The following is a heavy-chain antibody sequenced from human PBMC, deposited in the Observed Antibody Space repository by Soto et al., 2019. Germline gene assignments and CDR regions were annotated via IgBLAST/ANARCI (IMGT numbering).Heavy chain of an antibody. CDR1: GFTFSSYS. D-gene: IGHD3-10*01. Sequence: EVQLVESGGGLVQPGGSLRLSCAASGFTFSSYSMNWVRQAPGKGLEWVSYISSSSSTIYYADSVKGRFTISRDNAKNALYLQMNSLRAEDTAVYYCARANYYGSPGDLDYRGQGTLVTVSS. CDR2: ISSSSSTI. J-gene: IGHJ4*02. V-gene: IGHV3-48*01. CDR3: ARANYYGSPGDLDY.